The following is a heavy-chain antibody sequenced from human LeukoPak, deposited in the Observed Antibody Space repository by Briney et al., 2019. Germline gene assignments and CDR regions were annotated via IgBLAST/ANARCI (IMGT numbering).Heavy chain of an antibody. Sequence: SETLSLTCAVYGGSFSGYYWSWIRQPPGKGLEWIGEINHSGSTNYNPSLKSRVTISVDTSKNQFSLKLSSVTAADTAVYYCARGPIGTMVRGFDYWGQGTLVTVSS. CDR3: ARGPIGTMVRGFDY. CDR2: INHSGST. V-gene: IGHV4-34*01. CDR1: GGSFSGYY. J-gene: IGHJ4*02. D-gene: IGHD3-10*01.